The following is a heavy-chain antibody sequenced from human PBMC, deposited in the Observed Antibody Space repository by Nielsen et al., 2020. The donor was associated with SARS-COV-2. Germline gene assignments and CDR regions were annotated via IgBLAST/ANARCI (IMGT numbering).Heavy chain of an antibody. J-gene: IGHJ6*02. V-gene: IGHV3-23*01. D-gene: IGHD1-26*01. CDR1: GFTFSSYA. Sequence: GGSLRLSCAASGFTFSSYAMSWVRQAPGKGLEWVSAISGSGGSTYYADSVKGRFTISRDNSKNTLYLQMNSLRAEDTAVYYCAKPGELPYYYYGMDVWGQGTTVTVSS. CDR3: AKPGELPYYYYGMDV. CDR2: ISGSGGST.